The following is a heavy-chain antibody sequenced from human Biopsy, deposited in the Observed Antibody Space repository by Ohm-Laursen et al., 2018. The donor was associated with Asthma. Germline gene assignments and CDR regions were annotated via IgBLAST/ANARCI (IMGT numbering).Heavy chain of an antibody. Sequence: SQTLSLTCTVSGGSISSGAYYWSWVRQPPGKGLEWIGYIYYIGSTYYNPSLKSRVAISIGTSKNQFSLKLSSVTAADTAVYFCARRAGVRRYFDYWGQGTLVTVSS. CDR3: ARRAGVRRYFDY. CDR2: IYYIGST. CDR1: GGSISSGAYY. J-gene: IGHJ4*02. D-gene: IGHD3-10*01. V-gene: IGHV4-30-4*01.